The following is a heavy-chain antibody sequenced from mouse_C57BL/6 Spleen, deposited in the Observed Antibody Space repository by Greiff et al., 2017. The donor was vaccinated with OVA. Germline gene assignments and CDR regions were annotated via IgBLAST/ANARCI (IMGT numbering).Heavy chain of an antibody. CDR2: IRSKSSNYAT. V-gene: IGHV10-3*01. D-gene: IGHD1-1*01. Sequence: EVNVVESGGGLVQPKGSLKLSCAASGFTFNTYAMHWVRQAPGKGLEWVARIRSKSSNYATYYADSVKDRFTISRDDSQSMLYLQMNNLKTEDTAVYYCVKEPHYYGTFDVWGTGTTVTVSS. J-gene: IGHJ1*03. CDR3: VKEPHYYGTFDV. CDR1: GFTFNTYA.